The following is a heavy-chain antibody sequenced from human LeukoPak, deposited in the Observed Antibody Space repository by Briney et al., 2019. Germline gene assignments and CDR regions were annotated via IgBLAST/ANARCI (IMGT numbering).Heavy chain of an antibody. V-gene: IGHV3-23*01. D-gene: IGHD3-10*01. J-gene: IGHJ6*02. CDR1: GLSFSSFA. CDR2: ITGGGGA. Sequence: PGGSLRLSCVASGLSFSSFAMTWVRQAPGKGLEWVSEITGGGGANHADSVKGRFTISRDNSKNTLYLQMNSLRAEDTAVYYCAKDPNYYGSGKKGMDVWGQGTTVTVSS. CDR3: AKDPNYYGSGKKGMDV.